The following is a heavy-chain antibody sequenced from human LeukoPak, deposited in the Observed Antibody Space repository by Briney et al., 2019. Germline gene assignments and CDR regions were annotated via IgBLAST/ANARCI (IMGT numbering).Heavy chain of an antibody. CDR2: INPNSGGT. Sequence: ASVKVSCKASEYTFTGYYMHWVRQAPGQGLEWMGWINPNSGGTNYAQKFQGRVTMTRDTSISTAYMELSRLRSDDTAVYYCARDASRYCSSTSCYSSFDYWGQGTLVTVSS. D-gene: IGHD2-2*01. V-gene: IGHV1-2*02. CDR3: ARDASRYCSSTSCYSSFDY. J-gene: IGHJ4*02. CDR1: EYTFTGYY.